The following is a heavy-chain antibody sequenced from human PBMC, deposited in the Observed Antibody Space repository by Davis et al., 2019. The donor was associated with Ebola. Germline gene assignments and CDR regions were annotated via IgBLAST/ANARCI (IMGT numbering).Heavy chain of an antibody. Sequence: ASVKVSCKASGYTFTSYGISWVRQAPGQGLEWMGWISAYNGNTNYAQKLQGRVTMTTDTSTSTAHMELRSLRSDDTAVYYCAREVIYDSSGYLYYYYGMDVWGQGTTVTVSS. V-gene: IGHV1-18*04. CDR2: ISAYNGNT. D-gene: IGHD3-22*01. CDR3: AREVIYDSSGYLYYYYGMDV. CDR1: GYTFTSYG. J-gene: IGHJ6*02.